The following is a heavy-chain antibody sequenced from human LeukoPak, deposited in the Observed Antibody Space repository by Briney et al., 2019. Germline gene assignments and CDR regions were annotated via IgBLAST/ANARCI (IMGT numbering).Heavy chain of an antibody. V-gene: IGHV3-23*01. CDR2: FSGSGGST. CDR3: AKDKRYSSGLGAFDI. Sequence: GGSLRLSCGVGGFPFSNYAMSWVRQAPGKGLEWVSGFSGSGGSTYYADSVKGRFTISRDNSKNTLYLQMNNLRAESSGVHYCAKDKRYSSGLGAFDIWGQGAMVTVSS. D-gene: IGHD6-19*01. J-gene: IGHJ3*02. CDR1: GFPFSNYA.